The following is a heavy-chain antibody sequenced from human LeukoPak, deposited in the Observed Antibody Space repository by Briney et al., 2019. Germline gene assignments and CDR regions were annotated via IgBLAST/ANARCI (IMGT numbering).Heavy chain of an antibody. Sequence: PGGSLRLSCGASGFTFRSYSMNWVRQARGKGLEWVSSISSSSSYIYYADSVKGRFTISRDNAKSSLYLQMNSLRAEDTAVYYCAREYRGNADYWGQGTLVTVSS. CDR1: GFTFRSYS. V-gene: IGHV3-21*01. D-gene: IGHD2-21*01. CDR2: ISSSSSYI. J-gene: IGHJ4*02. CDR3: AREYRGNADY.